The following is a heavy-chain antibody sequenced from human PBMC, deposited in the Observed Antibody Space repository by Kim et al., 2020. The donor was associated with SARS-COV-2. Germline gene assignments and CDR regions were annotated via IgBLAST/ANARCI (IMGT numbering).Heavy chain of an antibody. CDR3: ARHAVVSSSWYADKLVYFDY. Sequence: SETLSLTCTVSGGSISSYYWSWIRQPPGKGLEWIGYIYYSGSTNYNPSLKSRVTISVDTSKNQFSLKLSSVTAADTAVYYCARHAVVSSSWYADKLVYFDYWGQGTLVTVSS. D-gene: IGHD6-13*01. V-gene: IGHV4-59*08. J-gene: IGHJ4*02. CDR2: IYYSGST. CDR1: GGSISSYY.